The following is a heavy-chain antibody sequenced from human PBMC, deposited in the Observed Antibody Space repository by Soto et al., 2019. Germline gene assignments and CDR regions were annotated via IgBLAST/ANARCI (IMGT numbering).Heavy chain of an antibody. CDR1: GFSFSTYG. CDR3: AKGFGDYWAFDY. CDR2: ISNDGSNK. Sequence: QVHLVESGGGVVQPGRSLRLSCAASGFSFSTYGMHWVRQAPGTGLEGVAFISNDGSNKYYADSVKGRFTISRDNSKNTRYLQMNSLRAEDTAVYYVAKGFGDYWAFDYWGQGTLVTVSS. J-gene: IGHJ4*02. V-gene: IGHV3-30*18. D-gene: IGHD3-16*01.